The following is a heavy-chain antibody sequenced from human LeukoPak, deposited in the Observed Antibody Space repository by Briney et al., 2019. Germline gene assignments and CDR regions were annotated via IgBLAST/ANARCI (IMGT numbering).Heavy chain of an antibody. CDR3: AKGPWGSGTNGIDY. D-gene: IGHD2-2*01. CDR2: ISWNSGSI. J-gene: IGHJ4*02. V-gene: IGHV3-9*01. Sequence: GRSLRLSCAASGFTFDDYAMHWDRQAPGKGLEWVSGISWNSGSIGYADSVKGRFTISRDNAKNFLYLQMNSLRAEDTALYYCAKGPWGSGTNGIDYWGQGTLVTVSS. CDR1: GFTFDDYA.